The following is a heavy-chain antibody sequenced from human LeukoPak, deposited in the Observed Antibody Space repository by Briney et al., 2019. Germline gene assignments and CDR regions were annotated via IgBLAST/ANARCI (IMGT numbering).Heavy chain of an antibody. D-gene: IGHD6-13*01. CDR2: INHSGST. Sequence: PSETLSLTCAVYGGSFSGYYWSWIRQPPGTGLEWIGEINHSGSTNYNPSLKSRVTISVDTSKNQFSLKLSSVTAADTAVYYCARDSSSWYVSWFDPWGQGTLVTVSS. CDR3: ARDSSSWYVSWFDP. V-gene: IGHV4-34*01. CDR1: GGSFSGYY. J-gene: IGHJ5*02.